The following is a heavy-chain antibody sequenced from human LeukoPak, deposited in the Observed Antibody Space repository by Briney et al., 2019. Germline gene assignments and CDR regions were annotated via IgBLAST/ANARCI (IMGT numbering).Heavy chain of an antibody. J-gene: IGHJ3*02. CDR2: IYYSGST. D-gene: IGHD2-21*01. V-gene: IGHV4-59*08. Sequence: SETLSLTCTVSGCSISSYYWSWIRQPPGKGLEWIGYIYYSGSTNYNPSLKSRVTISVDTSKNQFSLKLSSVTAADTAVYYCARLVAVNDAFDIWGQGTMVTVSS. CDR3: ARLVAVNDAFDI. CDR1: GCSISSYY.